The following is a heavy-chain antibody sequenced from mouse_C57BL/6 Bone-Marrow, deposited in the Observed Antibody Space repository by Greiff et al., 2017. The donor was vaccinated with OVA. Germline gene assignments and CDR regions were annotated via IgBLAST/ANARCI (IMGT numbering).Heavy chain of an antibody. CDR2: LSSGGDYI. V-gene: IGHV5-9-1*02. CDR3: TRDPIYDGYYEAWFAY. J-gene: IGHJ3*01. D-gene: IGHD2-3*01. Sequence: EVQVVESGEGLVKPGGSLKLSCAASGFTFSSYAMSWVRQTPEKRLAWVAYLSSGGDYIYYADTVKGRFTISRDNARNTLYLQMSSLKSEDTAMYYCTRDPIYDGYYEAWFAYWGQGTLVTVSA. CDR1: GFTFSSYA.